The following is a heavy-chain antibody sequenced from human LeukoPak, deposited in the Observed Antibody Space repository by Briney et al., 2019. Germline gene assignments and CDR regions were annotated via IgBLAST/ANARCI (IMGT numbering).Heavy chain of an antibody. V-gene: IGHV4-39*01. CDR1: GGSITSGGFY. Sequence: SETLSLTCSVSGGSITSGGFYWGWLRQPPGKGPEWIATIYYTGSTYYNPSLNSRVTVSIDTSKNQFSLRLTSVTATDTAVYHCARHSGSGSLSRPFDPWGQGTLVTVSS. D-gene: IGHD3-10*01. J-gene: IGHJ5*02. CDR3: ARHSGSGSLSRPFDP. CDR2: IYYTGST.